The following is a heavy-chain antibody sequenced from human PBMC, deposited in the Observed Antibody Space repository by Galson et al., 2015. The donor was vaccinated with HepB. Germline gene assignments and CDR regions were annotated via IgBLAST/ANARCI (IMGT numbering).Heavy chain of an antibody. V-gene: IGHV1-24*01. CDR2: FDPEDGET. Sequence: SVKVSCKVSGYTLTELSMHWVRQAPGKGLEWMGGFDPEDGETIYAQKFQGRVTMTEDTSTDTAYMELSSLRSEDTAVYYCATAPNYYDSSGYPRDYWGQGTLVTVSS. D-gene: IGHD3-22*01. J-gene: IGHJ4*02. CDR1: GYTLTELS. CDR3: ATAPNYYDSSGYPRDY.